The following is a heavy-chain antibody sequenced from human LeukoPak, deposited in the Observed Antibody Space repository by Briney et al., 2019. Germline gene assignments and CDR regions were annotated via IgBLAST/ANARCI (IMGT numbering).Heavy chain of an antibody. Sequence: GGSLRLSCVASGFTFSNAWMSWVRQAPGKGLEWVGRIKSKTDGGTTDYAAPVKGRFTISRDDSKNTLYLQMNSLKTEDTAVYYCTTAVTMVRGVICWGQGTLVTVSS. CDR3: TTAVTMVRGVIC. V-gene: IGHV3-15*01. CDR2: IKSKTDGGTT. CDR1: GFTFSNAW. J-gene: IGHJ4*02. D-gene: IGHD3-10*01.